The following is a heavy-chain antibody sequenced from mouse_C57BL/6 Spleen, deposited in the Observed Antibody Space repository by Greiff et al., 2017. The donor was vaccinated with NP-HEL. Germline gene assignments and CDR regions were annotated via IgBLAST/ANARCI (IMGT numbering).Heavy chain of an antibody. Sequence: VQLKESGPELVKPGDSVKISCKASGYSFTGYFMNWVMQSHGKSLEWIGRINPYNGDTFYNQKFKGKATLTVDKSSSTAHMELRSLTSEDSAVYYCAKDGSSSWYFDVWGTGTTVTVSS. J-gene: IGHJ1*03. CDR3: AKDGSSSWYFDV. D-gene: IGHD1-1*01. V-gene: IGHV1-20*01. CDR2: INPYNGDT. CDR1: GYSFTGYF.